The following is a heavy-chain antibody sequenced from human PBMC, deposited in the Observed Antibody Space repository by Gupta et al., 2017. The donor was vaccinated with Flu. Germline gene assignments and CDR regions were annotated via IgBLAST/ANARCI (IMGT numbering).Heavy chain of an antibody. CDR3: ARGHDFWSGPPSDY. Sequence: EVQLVETGGGLIQPGGSLRLSCAASGFTVSSNYMSWVRQAPGKGLEWVSVIYSGGSTYYADSVKGRFTISRDNSKNTLYLQMNTLRAEDTAVYYCARGHDFWSGPPSDYWGQGTLVTVSS. V-gene: IGHV3-53*02. D-gene: IGHD3-3*01. CDR2: IYSGGST. J-gene: IGHJ4*02. CDR1: GFTVSSNY.